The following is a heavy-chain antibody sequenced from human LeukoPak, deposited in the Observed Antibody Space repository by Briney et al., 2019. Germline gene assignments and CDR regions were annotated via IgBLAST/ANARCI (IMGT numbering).Heavy chain of an antibody. Sequence: SETLSLTCTVSGGSISSYYWSWLRQPPGKGLEWIGYMYDSGSSNYNPSLKSRVTISLDTSKNQFSLKLSSVTAADTAVYYCAREDWGAFDIWGQGTMVTVSS. V-gene: IGHV4-59*12. D-gene: IGHD3/OR15-3a*01. CDR3: AREDWGAFDI. CDR2: MYDSGSS. J-gene: IGHJ3*02. CDR1: GGSISSYY.